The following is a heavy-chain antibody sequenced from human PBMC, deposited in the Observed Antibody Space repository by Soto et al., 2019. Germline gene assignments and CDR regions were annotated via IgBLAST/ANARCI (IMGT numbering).Heavy chain of an antibody. V-gene: IGHV4-39*01. CDR2: IYYSGST. J-gene: IGHJ4*02. CDR3: ARPGGTGGSYFDY. CDR1: GGSISSSSYY. Sequence: PSETLSLTCTVSGGSISSSSYYWGWIRQPPGKGLEWIGSIYYSGSTYYNPSLKSRVTLSVDTSKNQFSLNLSPVTAADTAVYYCARPGGTGGSYFDYWGQGTLVTVSS. D-gene: IGHD1-26*01.